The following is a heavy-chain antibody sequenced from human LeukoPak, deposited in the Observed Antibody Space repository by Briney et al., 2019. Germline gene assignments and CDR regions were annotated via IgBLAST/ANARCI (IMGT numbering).Heavy chain of an antibody. V-gene: IGHV1-69*13. CDR2: IIPIFRTP. Sequence: SVKVSCKASGGTLSNYAISWVRQAPGQGLEWMGGIIPIFRTPEYAQKFQGRLTIVADESANTAFMDLSSLRSDDTAVYYCASGTRRGYSYSYAFGYPYYGLDVWGQGTTVTVSS. D-gene: IGHD5-18*01. CDR3: ASGTRRGYSYSYAFGYPYYGLDV. J-gene: IGHJ6*02. CDR1: GGTLSNYA.